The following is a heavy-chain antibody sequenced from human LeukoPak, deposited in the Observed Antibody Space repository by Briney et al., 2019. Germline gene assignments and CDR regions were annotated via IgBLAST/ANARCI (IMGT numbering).Heavy chain of an antibody. J-gene: IGHJ4*02. CDR3: AREGIAAAGGFDY. V-gene: IGHV4-39*02. D-gene: IGHD6-13*01. CDR2: IYYSGST. Sequence: PSETLSLTCTVSGGSISSSSYYWGWLRQPPGEGLEWIGSIYYSGSTYYNPSLKSRVTISVDTSKNQFSLKLSSVTAADTAVYYCAREGIAAAGGFDYWGQGTLVTVSS. CDR1: GGSISSSSYY.